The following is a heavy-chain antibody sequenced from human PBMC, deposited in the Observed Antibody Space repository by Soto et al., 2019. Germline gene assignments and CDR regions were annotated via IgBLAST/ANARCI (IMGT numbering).Heavy chain of an antibody. J-gene: IGHJ5*02. D-gene: IGHD6-6*01. CDR2: ISGYNGNT. Sequence: ASVKVSCKASGYTFSNYGVTWVRQAPGQGLEWMGWISGYNGNTNYAQNFQGRVTMTADPSTRTAYMDLRSLRSDDTAVYFCARKSSSSSWFDPWGQGTLVTVSS. CDR1: GYTFSNYG. CDR3: ARKSSSSSWFDP. V-gene: IGHV1-18*01.